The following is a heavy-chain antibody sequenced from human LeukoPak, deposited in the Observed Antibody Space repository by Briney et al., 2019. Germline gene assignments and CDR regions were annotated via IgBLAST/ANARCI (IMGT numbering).Heavy chain of an antibody. Sequence: ASVKVSCKGSGYSFTSYWIGWVRQMPGKGLEWMGIIYPGDSDTRYSPSFQGQVAISADKSISTAYLQWSSLKASDTAMYYCARLVRELGEAGYWGQGTLVTVSS. D-gene: IGHD1-26*01. J-gene: IGHJ4*02. CDR1: GYSFTSYW. V-gene: IGHV5-51*01. CDR3: ARLVRELGEAGY. CDR2: IYPGDSDT.